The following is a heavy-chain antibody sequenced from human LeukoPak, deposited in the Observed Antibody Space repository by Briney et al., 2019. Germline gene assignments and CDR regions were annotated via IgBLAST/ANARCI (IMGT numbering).Heavy chain of an antibody. CDR1: GFTFTSSA. Sequence: SVKVSCKASGFTFTSSAVQWVRQAPGQRLEWIGWIIVGSGNTNYAQKFQERVTITRDKSTSTAYMELSSLRSEDTAVYYCAAFPGGIAAGVDYWGQGNLVTVSS. J-gene: IGHJ4*02. CDR3: AAFPGGIAAGVDY. V-gene: IGHV1-58*01. CDR2: IIVGSGNT. D-gene: IGHD6-13*01.